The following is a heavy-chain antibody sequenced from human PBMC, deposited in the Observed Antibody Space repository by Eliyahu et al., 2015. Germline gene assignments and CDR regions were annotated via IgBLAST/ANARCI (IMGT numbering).Heavy chain of an antibody. CDR1: GFTXRXYD. V-gene: IGHV3-23*04. Sequence: EVQVVDSGGDXVRPGGXLXLSCSASGFTXRXYDMSWLRQAXGKGLEWVADITGNGATTTYRESVKGRFIISRDNYKNTVFLQMNSLRAEDTTIYYCAGNWRWGPGTLVTVSS. D-gene: IGHD2/OR15-2a*01. J-gene: IGHJ4*02. CDR2: ITGNGATT. CDR3: AGNWR.